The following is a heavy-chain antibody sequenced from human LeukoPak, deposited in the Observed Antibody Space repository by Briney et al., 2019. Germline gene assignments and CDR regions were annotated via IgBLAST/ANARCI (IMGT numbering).Heavy chain of an antibody. CDR2: ISAYNGHT. V-gene: IGHV1-18*01. CDR1: GYTFTSYG. Sequence: GASVKVSCKASGYTFTSYGISWVRQAPGQALEWMRWISAYNGHTNYAQKFQGRVTMTTDTSTSTAYMELRSLRSGDTGVYYCARQVDTTMALPDYWGQGTLVTVSS. D-gene: IGHD5-18*01. J-gene: IGHJ4*02. CDR3: ARQVDTTMALPDY.